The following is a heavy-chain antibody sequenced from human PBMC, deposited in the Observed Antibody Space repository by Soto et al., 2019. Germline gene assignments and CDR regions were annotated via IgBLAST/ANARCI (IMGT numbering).Heavy chain of an antibody. V-gene: IGHV3-7*03. CDR1: GFSISSYW. J-gene: IGHJ4*02. Sequence: EVQLVESGGGLVQPGESLRLSCAASGFSISSYWMNWVRQAPGKGLEWVAIIRKDGGEKYYVDSVEGRSTISRDNAKNSLYLRMNSPRGEYTSVYYCAAGSGWLIDYWGRGTLVTVSS. CDR3: AAGSGWLIDY. CDR2: IRKDGGEK. D-gene: IGHD6-19*01.